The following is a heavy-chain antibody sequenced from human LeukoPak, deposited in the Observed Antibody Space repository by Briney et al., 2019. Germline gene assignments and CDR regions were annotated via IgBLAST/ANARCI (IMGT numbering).Heavy chain of an antibody. CDR2: MYNSVSI. D-gene: IGHD6-6*01. V-gene: IGHV4-38-2*01. Sequence: PSETLSHTCVVSGYSIRNGDYWGWIRQSPGKGLEWIASMYNSVSIHYNPSLKSRVTILVDTSKNEFSLKMRSVTAADTAVYYCARNSSSGFFDYWGQATLATVSS. CDR3: ARNSSSGFFDY. CDR1: GYSIRNGDY. J-gene: IGHJ4*02.